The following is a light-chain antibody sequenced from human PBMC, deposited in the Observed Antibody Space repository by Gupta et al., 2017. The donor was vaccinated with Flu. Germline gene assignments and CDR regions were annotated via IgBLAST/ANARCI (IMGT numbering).Light chain of an antibody. CDR2: GAS. Sequence: ERATLSCRASQSGSGSDLAWYQQKPGQALRLLIDGASSRATGIPDRFSGSGSGTEFTLTISRLEPEDFAVYYCQQYGSSPRTFGQGTKVEIK. V-gene: IGKV3-20*01. CDR1: QSGSGSD. J-gene: IGKJ1*01. CDR3: QQYGSSPRT.